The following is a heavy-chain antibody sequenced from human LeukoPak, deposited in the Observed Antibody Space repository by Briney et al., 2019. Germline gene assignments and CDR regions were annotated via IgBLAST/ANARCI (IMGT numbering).Heavy chain of an antibody. CDR3: ARGRRGWVYDY. D-gene: IGHD1-14*01. J-gene: IGHJ4*02. Sequence: ASVKVSCKASGGTFSSYAISWVRQAPGQGLEWMGWMNPNSGNTGYAQKFQGRVTITRNTSISTAYMELSSLRSEDTAVYYCARGRRGWVYDYWGQGTLVTVSS. V-gene: IGHV1-8*03. CDR1: GGTFSSYA. CDR2: MNPNSGNT.